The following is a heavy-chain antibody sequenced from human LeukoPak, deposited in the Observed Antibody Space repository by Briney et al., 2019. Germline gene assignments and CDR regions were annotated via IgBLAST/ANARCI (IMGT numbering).Heavy chain of an antibody. J-gene: IGHJ6*03. CDR1: GFTVSSNY. D-gene: IGHD3-10*01. CDR3: ASGSGSYRTPYYYMDV. V-gene: IGHV3-53*01. CDR2: IYSGGST. Sequence: GGSLRLSCAASGFTVSSNYMSWVRQAPGKGLEWVSVIYSGGSTYYADSVKGRFTISRDNSKNTLYLQMNSLRAEDTAVYYCASGSGSYRTPYYYMDVWGTGTTVTVPS.